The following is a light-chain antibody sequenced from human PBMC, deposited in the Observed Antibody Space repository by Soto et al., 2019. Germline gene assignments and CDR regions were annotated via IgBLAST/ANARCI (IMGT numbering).Light chain of an antibody. CDR3: SSYSISTAYL. CDR1: SSDVGGYDY. Sequence: QSALTQPASVSGSPGQSITISCTGTSSDVGGYDYVSWYQLRPGKAPKLMVFEVSNRPSGVSYRFSGSKSGNTASLTISGLQAEDEADYFCSSYSISTAYLFGNGTKVTVL. V-gene: IGLV2-14*01. CDR2: EVS. J-gene: IGLJ1*01.